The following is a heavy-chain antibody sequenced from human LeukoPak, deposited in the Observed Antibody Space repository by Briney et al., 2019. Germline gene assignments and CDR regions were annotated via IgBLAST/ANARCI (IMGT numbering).Heavy chain of an antibody. D-gene: IGHD2-21*02. CDR2: ISPYDGDT. J-gene: IGHJ5*02. CDR3: ARDYCTRGGDCYKEDLFDA. V-gene: IGHV1-18*01. Sequence: ASVKVSCTASVYTFSIYGISWVRQAPGQGLEWTAWISPYDGDTNYAQNFEGRVTMTTETSTSTAYMELRSLRSDDTAIYYCARDYCTRGGDCYKEDLFDAWGQGTLVTVSS. CDR1: VYTFSIYG.